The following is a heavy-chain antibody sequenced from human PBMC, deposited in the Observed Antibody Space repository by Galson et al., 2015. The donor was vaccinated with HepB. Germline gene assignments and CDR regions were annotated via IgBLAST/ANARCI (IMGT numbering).Heavy chain of an antibody. Sequence: SLRLSCAASRFAFGSYGMHWVRQAPGEGLEWVSCISSSSSYIYYADSVKGRFTISRDNAKNSLYLQMNSLRAEDTAVYFCAGGDYLDCTDAYNVLFDFWGQGTLVTVSS. CDR1: RFAFGSYG. CDR3: AGGDYLDCTDAYNVLFDF. D-gene: IGHD2-8*01. V-gene: IGHV3-21*01. J-gene: IGHJ4*02. CDR2: ISSSSSYI.